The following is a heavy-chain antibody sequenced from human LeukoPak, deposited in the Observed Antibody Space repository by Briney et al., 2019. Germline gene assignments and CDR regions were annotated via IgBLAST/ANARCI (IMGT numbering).Heavy chain of an antibody. J-gene: IGHJ4*02. D-gene: IGHD1-26*01. CDR3: AREKYSGSYYGIDY. Sequence: GGSLRLSCASSGFTFSNYWMHWVRQAPGKGLVWVSRIKSDGSSTSYADSVKGRFTISRDNTKSTLYLQMNSLRAEDAAVYYCAREKYSGSYYGIDYWGQGTLVTFSS. CDR2: IKSDGSST. CDR1: GFTFSNYW. V-gene: IGHV3-74*01.